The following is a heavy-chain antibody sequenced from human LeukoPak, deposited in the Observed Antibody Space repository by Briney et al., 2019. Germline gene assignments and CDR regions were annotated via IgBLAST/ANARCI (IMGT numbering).Heavy chain of an antibody. CDR1: GGSISSGSYY. CDR2: IYTSGST. CDR3: ARDHMVRGVIGNWFDP. V-gene: IGHV4-61*02. Sequence: SETLSLTCTVSGGSISSGSYYWSWIRQPAGKGLEWIVRIYTSGSTNYNPSLKSRVTISVDTSKNQFSLKLSSVTAADTAVYYCARDHMVRGVIGNWFDPWGQGTLVTVSS. J-gene: IGHJ5*02. D-gene: IGHD3-10*01.